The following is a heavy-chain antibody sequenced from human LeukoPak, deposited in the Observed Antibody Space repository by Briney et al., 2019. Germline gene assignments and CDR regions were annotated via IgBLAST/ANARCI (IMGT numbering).Heavy chain of an antibody. CDR3: ARFVPAAPPAFDY. V-gene: IGHV3-21*01. J-gene: IGHJ4*02. Sequence: KTGGSLRLSCAASGFTFSSYSMNWVRQAPGKGLEWVSSISSSSSYIYYADSVKGRFTISRDNAKNSLYLQMNSLRAEDTAVYCCARFVPAAPPAFDYWGQGTLVTVSS. D-gene: IGHD2-2*01. CDR2: ISSSSSYI. CDR1: GFTFSSYS.